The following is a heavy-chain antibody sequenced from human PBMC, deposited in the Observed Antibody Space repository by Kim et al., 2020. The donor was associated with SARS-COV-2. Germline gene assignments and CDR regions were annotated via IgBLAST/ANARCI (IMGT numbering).Heavy chain of an antibody. V-gene: IGHV3-23*01. Sequence: GGSLRLSCAASGFTFSSYAMSWVRQAPGKGLEWVSAISGSGGSTYYADSVKGRFTISRDNSKNTLYLQMNSLRAEDTAVYYCAKNAFGGVIVTGDPFDYWGQGTLVTVSS. J-gene: IGHJ4*02. CDR1: GFTFSSYA. D-gene: IGHD3-16*02. CDR3: AKNAFGGVIVTGDPFDY. CDR2: ISGSGGST.